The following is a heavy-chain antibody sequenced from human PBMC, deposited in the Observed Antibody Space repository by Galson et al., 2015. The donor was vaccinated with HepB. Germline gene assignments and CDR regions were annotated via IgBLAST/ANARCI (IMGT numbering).Heavy chain of an antibody. CDR2: INAGNGNT. J-gene: IGHJ4*02. V-gene: IGHV1-3*03. CDR3: AKVLVTYCSIASCHGFDY. D-gene: IGHD2-2*01. CDR1: GYTFTSYA. Sequence: SVKVSCKASGYTFTSYAMHWVRQAPGQRLEWKGWINAGNGNTKNYLDSVKGRFTISRDNSKNTLYLQMNSLRAEDTAVYYCAKVLVTYCSIASCHGFDYWGQGTLVTVSS.